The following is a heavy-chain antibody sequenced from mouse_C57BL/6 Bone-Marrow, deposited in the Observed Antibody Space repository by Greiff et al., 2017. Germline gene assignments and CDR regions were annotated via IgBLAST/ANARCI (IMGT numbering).Heavy chain of an antibody. CDR3: ARKPAYYSNFWFAY. V-gene: IGHV1-53*01. Sequence: QVQLKQPGTELVKPGASVKLSCKASGYTFTSYWMHWVKQRPGQGLEWIGNINPSNGGTNYTEKFKSKATLTVDKSSSTAYMQLSSLTSEDSAVYYCARKPAYYSNFWFAYWGQGTLVTVSA. CDR1: GYTFTSYW. CDR2: INPSNGGT. J-gene: IGHJ3*01. D-gene: IGHD2-5*01.